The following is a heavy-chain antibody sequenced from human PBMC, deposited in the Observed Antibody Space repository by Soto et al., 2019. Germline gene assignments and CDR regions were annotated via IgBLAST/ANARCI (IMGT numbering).Heavy chain of an antibody. CDR3: ARFYGSGSYYNSYYYYGMDV. CDR2: MNPNSGNT. V-gene: IGHV1-8*01. CDR1: GYTFTSYD. J-gene: IGHJ6*02. D-gene: IGHD3-10*01. Sequence: ASVKVSCKTSGYTFTSYDINWVRQATGQGLEWMGWMNPNSGNTGYAQKFQGRVTMTRNTSISTAYMELSSLRSEDTAVYYCARFYGSGSYYNSYYYYGMDVWGQGTTVTVSS.